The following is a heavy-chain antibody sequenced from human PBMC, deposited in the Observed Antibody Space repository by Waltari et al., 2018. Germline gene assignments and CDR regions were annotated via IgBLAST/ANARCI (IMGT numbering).Heavy chain of an antibody. Sequence: VQLVQSGAEVKKPGSSVKVSCKASGGTFSSYAISWVRQAPGQGLEWMGGITYPGASDTRYSPSFQGQVTISADKSISTAYLQWSSLKASDTAMYYCARINYVEVAWFDPWGQGTLVTVSS. J-gene: IGHJ5*02. D-gene: IGHD2-15*01. CDR1: GGTFSSYA. V-gene: IGHV5-51*01. CDR2: TYPGASDT. CDR3: ARINYVEVAWFDP.